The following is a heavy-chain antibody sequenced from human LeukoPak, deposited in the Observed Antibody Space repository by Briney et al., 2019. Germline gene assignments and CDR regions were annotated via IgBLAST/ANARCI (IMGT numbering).Heavy chain of an antibody. CDR2: ITSSSSGGIT. J-gene: IGHJ4*02. Sequence: QPGGSLRLSCAASGFTFSSYAMSWVRQTPGKGLEWVSAITSSSSGGITYYADSVKCRFTISRDNSKNTLYLQMDSLRAEESAVFYCAKGGWGVPTARGLDYWGQGTLVTVS. CDR3: AKGGWGVPTARGLDY. V-gene: IGHV3-23*01. D-gene: IGHD2-2*01. CDR1: GFTFSSYA.